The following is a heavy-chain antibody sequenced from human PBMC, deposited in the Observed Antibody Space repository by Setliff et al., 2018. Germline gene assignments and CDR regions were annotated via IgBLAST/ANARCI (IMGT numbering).Heavy chain of an antibody. Sequence: GSLRLSCTASGFTFGDYALSWVRQAPGKGLEWVGFIRSNAYGGTTEYVASVKGRFTISRDDPKNIAYLQMNSLKTEDTAVYYCTRDAPTMTISLRAFDIWGQGTMVTVSS. CDR1: GFTFGDYA. CDR2: IRSNAYGGTT. CDR3: TRDAPTMTISLRAFDI. D-gene: IGHD3-22*01. V-gene: IGHV3-49*04. J-gene: IGHJ3*02.